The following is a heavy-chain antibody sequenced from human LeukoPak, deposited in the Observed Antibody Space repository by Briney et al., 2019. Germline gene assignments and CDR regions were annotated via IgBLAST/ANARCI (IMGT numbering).Heavy chain of an antibody. J-gene: IGHJ4*02. Sequence: ASVKVSCKASGYTFTGYYMHWVRQAPGQGLEWMGWINPNSGGTNYAQKFQGRVTMTRDTSISTAYMELSRLRSDDPAVYYCASGLATSFPPYCSSTSCSTGGLGYWGQGTLVTVSS. CDR2: INPNSGGT. V-gene: IGHV1-2*02. CDR1: GYTFTGYY. CDR3: ASGLATSFPPYCSSTSCSTGGLGY. D-gene: IGHD2-2*01.